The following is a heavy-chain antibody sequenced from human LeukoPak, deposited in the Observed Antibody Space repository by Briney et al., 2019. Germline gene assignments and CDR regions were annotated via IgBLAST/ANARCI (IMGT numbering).Heavy chain of an antibody. Sequence: PSETLSLTCTVSGGSISSGSYYWSWIRQPAGKGPEWIGRIYTSGSTNYNPSLKSRVTISVDTSKNQFSLKLSSVTAADTAVYYCARVLGNSIDYWGQGTLVTVSS. V-gene: IGHV4-61*02. CDR1: GGSISSGSYY. J-gene: IGHJ4*02. CDR2: IYTSGST. D-gene: IGHD4-23*01. CDR3: ARVLGNSIDY.